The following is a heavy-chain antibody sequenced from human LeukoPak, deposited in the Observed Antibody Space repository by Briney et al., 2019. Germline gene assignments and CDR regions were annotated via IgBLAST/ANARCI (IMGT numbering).Heavy chain of an antibody. V-gene: IGHV4-38-2*01. Sequence: PSETLSLTCAVSGYSISSGYYWGWIRQPPGKGREWIGSIYHSGSTYYNPSLKRRVTISVDTSKNQFSLKLSSVTAADTAVYYCARVGLVAAAGRYFDYWGQGTLVTVSS. CDR1: GYSISSGYY. CDR3: ARVGLVAAAGRYFDY. D-gene: IGHD6-13*01. J-gene: IGHJ4*02. CDR2: IYHSGST.